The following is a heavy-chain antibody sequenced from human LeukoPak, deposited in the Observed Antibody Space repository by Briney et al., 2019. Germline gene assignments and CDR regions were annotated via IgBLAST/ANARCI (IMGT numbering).Heavy chain of an antibody. CDR1: GFTFSNAW. CDR2: IKKKNDGGTT. D-gene: IGHD6-19*01. Sequence: GGSLRLSCAASGFTFSNAWMTWVRQAPGKGLEWVGHIKKKNDGGTTDYAAPVKGRFTISRDDSKSTLYLYMDSLKTEDTAVCYCTTVQQWLAQALGYWGQGTLVTVSS. J-gene: IGHJ4*02. V-gene: IGHV3-15*01. CDR3: TTVQQWLAQALGY.